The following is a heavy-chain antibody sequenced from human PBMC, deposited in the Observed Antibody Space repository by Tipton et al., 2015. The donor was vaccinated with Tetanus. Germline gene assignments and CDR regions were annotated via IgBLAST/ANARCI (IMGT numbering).Heavy chain of an antibody. CDR1: GDSISSNNW. V-gene: IGHV4-4*02. D-gene: IGHD6-13*01. Sequence: TLSLTCTVSGDSISSNNWWSWVRQTPEKGLEWIGDIFHLGYTNYNPSLKSRVTISVDTSKNQFSLKLSSVTAADTAVYYCARAGGGSWGNFDYWGQGTLVTVSS. CDR3: ARAGGGSWGNFDY. J-gene: IGHJ4*02. CDR2: IFHLGYT.